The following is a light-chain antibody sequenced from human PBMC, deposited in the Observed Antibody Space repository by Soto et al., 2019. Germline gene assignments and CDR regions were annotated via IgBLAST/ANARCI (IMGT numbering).Light chain of an antibody. CDR2: GAS. Sequence: EIVLTQSPGTLSLSPGERVTLACRASQSVNSNSLAWYQQKRGQPPRLLIYGASSRATGTPDRFSGSGSGTDFNLTIRGLEPEDFAFYFCHQYGASPTFGGGTTL. CDR3: HQYGASPT. CDR1: QSVNSNS. V-gene: IGKV3-20*01. J-gene: IGKJ4*01.